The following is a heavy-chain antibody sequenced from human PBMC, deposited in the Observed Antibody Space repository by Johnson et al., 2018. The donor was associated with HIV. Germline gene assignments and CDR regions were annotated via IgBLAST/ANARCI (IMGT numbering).Heavy chain of an antibody. CDR1: GFTVSSNY. V-gene: IGHV3-53*01. J-gene: IGHJ3*02. CDR2: IYSGGST. CDR3: ARDRTYCSGGSCYFDAFDI. D-gene: IGHD2-15*01. Sequence: VQLVESGGGLIQPGGSLRLSCAASGFTVSSNYMSWVRQAPGQGLEWVSVIYSGGSTYYADSVKGRFTISRDNSKNTLYLQMNSLRAEDTAVYYCARDRTYCSGGSCYFDAFDIWGQGTMVTVSS.